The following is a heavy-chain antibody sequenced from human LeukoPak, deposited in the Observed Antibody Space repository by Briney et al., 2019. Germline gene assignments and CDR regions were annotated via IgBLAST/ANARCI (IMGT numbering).Heavy chain of an antibody. Sequence: SETLSLTCTVSGGSISTYYWTWIRQPAGKGLEWIGHIYISGTTNYSPSLKSRVTMSVDTSKNQFSLKLSSVTAADTAVYYCARERTSCTNGVCRTPRWFDPWSQGILVTVSS. CDR2: IYISGTT. CDR3: ARERTSCTNGVCRTPRWFDP. D-gene: IGHD2-8*01. J-gene: IGHJ5*02. CDR1: GGSISTYY. V-gene: IGHV4-4*07.